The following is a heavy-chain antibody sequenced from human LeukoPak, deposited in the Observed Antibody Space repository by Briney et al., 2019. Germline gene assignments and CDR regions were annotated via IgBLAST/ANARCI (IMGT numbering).Heavy chain of an antibody. CDR1: GGSISSYY. Sequence: SETLSLTCTVSGGSISSYYWSWIRQPPGKGLEWIGYIYYSGSTNYNPSLKSRVTISRDTSRSQVSLKLTSVTAADTAVYYCASSNLGSLGQFDPWGQGTLVTVSS. CDR3: ASSNLGSLGQFDP. J-gene: IGHJ5*02. CDR2: IYYSGST. V-gene: IGHV4-59*01. D-gene: IGHD3-10*01.